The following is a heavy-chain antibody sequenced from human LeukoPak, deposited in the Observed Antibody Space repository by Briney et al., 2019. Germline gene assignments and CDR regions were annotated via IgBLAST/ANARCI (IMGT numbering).Heavy chain of an antibody. CDR2: INTYNGNT. CDR3: ARDTLIHSSSWPLDY. V-gene: IGHV1-18*01. Sequence: GASVKVSCKASGYTFTSYGISWVRQAPGQGLEWMGRINTYNGNTNYAQKLQGRVTMTTDTSTSTAYMELWSLRSDDTAVYYCARDTLIHSSSWPLDYWGQGTLVTVSS. D-gene: IGHD6-13*01. J-gene: IGHJ4*02. CDR1: GYTFTSYG.